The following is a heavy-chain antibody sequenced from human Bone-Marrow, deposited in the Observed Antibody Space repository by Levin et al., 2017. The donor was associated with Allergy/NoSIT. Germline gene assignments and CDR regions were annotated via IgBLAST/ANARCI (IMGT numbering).Heavy chain of an antibody. CDR3: SALASRPY. D-gene: IGHD6-6*01. CDR2: INWNSDQI. V-gene: IGHV3-9*01. CDR1: GLSIDDYV. J-gene: IGHJ4*02. Sequence: GGSLRLSCSVSGLSIDDYVMHWVRQVPGKGLEWVAGINWNSDQIGYADSVQGRFTISRDNAKNSLSLQMSSLRVDDTAIYYCSALASRPYWGQGTLVSVSS.